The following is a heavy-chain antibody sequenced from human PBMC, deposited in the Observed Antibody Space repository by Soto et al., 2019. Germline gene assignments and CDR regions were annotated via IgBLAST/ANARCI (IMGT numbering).Heavy chain of an antibody. CDR2: INGGGNT. D-gene: IGHD3-16*01. V-gene: IGHV3-66*01. CDR3: AGGRFDF. CDR1: GYTVSSTF. Sequence: TGGSLRLSCAATGYTVSSTFMSWVRRAPGKGLDWVSVINGGGNTYYSDSVKDRFIISRDNSKNTVYLQLNSLRAEDTAVYYCAGGRFDFWGQGILVTVS. J-gene: IGHJ5*01.